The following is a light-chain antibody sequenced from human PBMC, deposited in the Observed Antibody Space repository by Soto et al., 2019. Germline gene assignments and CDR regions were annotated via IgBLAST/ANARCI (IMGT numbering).Light chain of an antibody. CDR2: KAS. V-gene: IGKV1-5*03. Sequence: DLPMTQSPSTLSASVGDRVTITCRASQSISSWLAWYQQKPGKAPKLLIYKASSLESGVPSRFSGSGSGTEFTLTISSLQPDDFATYYCQQYNSYSLWTFGQGTKVEIK. CDR1: QSISSW. CDR3: QQYNSYSLWT. J-gene: IGKJ1*01.